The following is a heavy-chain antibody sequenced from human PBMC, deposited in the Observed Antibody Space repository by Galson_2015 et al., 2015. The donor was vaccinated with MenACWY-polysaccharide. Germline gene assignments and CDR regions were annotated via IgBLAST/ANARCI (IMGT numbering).Heavy chain of an antibody. CDR1: GFIFNNYD. V-gene: IGHV3-23*01. Sequence: SLRLSCAASGFIFNNYDMSWVRQAPGKGLEWVSGVSGTGHSTYYEEAVKGRFTISRDNSKNTLYLEMKGLRAEDTATYYCAKDIRIFYINYQFDSWRQGTLVTVSS. D-gene: IGHD4-11*01. CDR2: VSGTGHST. CDR3: AKDIRIFYINYQFDS. J-gene: IGHJ4*02.